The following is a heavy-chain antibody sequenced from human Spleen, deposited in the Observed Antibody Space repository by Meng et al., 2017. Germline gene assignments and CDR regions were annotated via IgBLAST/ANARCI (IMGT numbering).Heavy chain of an antibody. J-gene: IGHJ4*02. D-gene: IGHD7-27*01. CDR3: AHRPQTGSYFDY. Sequence: QITLKEACPTLVKPTQTLSLTCTFAGFSLSTSGVGVGWIRQPPGKALEWLALIYWDDDKRYSPSLKSRLTITKGTSKNQVVLTMTNMDPVDTATFYCAHRPQTGSYFDYWGQGTLVTVSS. CDR2: IYWDDDK. V-gene: IGHV2-5*02. CDR1: GFSLSTSGVG.